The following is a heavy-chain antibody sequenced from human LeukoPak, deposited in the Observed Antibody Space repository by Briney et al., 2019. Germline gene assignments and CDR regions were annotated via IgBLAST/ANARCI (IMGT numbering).Heavy chain of an antibody. CDR3: AKDAQRGFDYSNSLQY. Sequence: GGSLRLSCAASGFTFSSYSMNWVRQAPGKGLEWVSSISSSSSYIYYADSVKGRFTISRDNSQNTVYLQMNSLRAEDTAVYFCAKDAQRGFDYSNSLQYWGQGTLVTVSS. V-gene: IGHV3-21*06. CDR1: GFTFSSYS. D-gene: IGHD4-11*01. CDR2: ISSSSSYI. J-gene: IGHJ4*02.